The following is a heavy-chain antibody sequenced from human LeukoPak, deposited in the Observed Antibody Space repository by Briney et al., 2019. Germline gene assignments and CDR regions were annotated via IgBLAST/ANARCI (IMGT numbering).Heavy chain of an antibody. CDR3: ARVGRSGWYYFDY. CDR2: IIPNSGGT. J-gene: IGHJ4*02. Sequence: ASVKVSCKASGYTFTSYYMHWVRQAPGQGLEWMGGIIPNSGGTNYAQKFQGRVTMTRDTSISTAYMELSRLRSDDTAVYYCARVGRSGWYYFDYWGQGTLVTVSS. D-gene: IGHD6-19*01. V-gene: IGHV1-2*02. CDR1: GYTFTSYY.